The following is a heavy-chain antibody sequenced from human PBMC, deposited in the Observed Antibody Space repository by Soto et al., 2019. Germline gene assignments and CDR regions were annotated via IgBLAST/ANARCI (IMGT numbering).Heavy chain of an antibody. D-gene: IGHD3-10*01. J-gene: IGHJ4*02. Sequence: QITLKESGPTLVRPTQTLTLTCTFSGVSLTTSGVGVGWIRQPPGKALEWLAVIYWDDDKRYSSSLKSRLTITKDTSKTQVALTMTNMDPVDTATYYCAHHPYYGLGSYSFDYWGQGTLVTVSS. V-gene: IGHV2-5*02. CDR3: AHHPYYGLGSYSFDY. CDR2: IYWDDDK. CDR1: GVSLTTSGVG.